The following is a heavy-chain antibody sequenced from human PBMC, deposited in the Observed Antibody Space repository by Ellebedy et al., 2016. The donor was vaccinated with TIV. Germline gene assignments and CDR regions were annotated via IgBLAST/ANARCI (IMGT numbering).Heavy chain of an antibody. J-gene: IGHJ6*02. Sequence: SVKVSCXASGGTFSSYAISWVRQAPGQGLEWMGGIIPIFGTANYAQKFQGRVTITADESTSTAYMELSSLRSEDTAVYYCARDRYTLVGGAIDCSGGSCWPYYYYGMDVWGQGTTVTVSS. CDR2: IIPIFGTA. CDR1: GGTFSSYA. V-gene: IGHV1-69*13. D-gene: IGHD2-15*01. CDR3: ARDRYTLVGGAIDCSGGSCWPYYYYGMDV.